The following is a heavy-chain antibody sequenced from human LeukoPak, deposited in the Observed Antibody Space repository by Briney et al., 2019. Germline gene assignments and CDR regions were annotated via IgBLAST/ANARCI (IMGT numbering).Heavy chain of an antibody. CDR2: IGTAGEI. CDR3: ARAAYSSTWYSRYFDL. CDR1: GFTFRSYD. V-gene: IGHV3-13*01. D-gene: IGHD6-13*01. J-gene: IGHJ2*01. Sequence: GGSLRLSCAASGFTFRSYDMHWVRQATGKGLEWVSGIGTAGEIYYPGSVKGRFTISRENAKNSLYLQMDSLRAGDTAVYYCARAAYSSTWYSRYFDLWGRGTLVTVSS.